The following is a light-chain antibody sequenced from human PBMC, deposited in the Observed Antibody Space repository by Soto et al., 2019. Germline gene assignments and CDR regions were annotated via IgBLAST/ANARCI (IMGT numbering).Light chain of an antibody. CDR2: GHS. V-gene: IGLV1-40*01. CDR3: QSYDTGLVGLI. CDR1: TSNFGAGYD. Sequence: QSVLTQPPSVSGAPGQRVTIACTGSTSNFGAGYDVHWYRHLPGAAPKLLLSGHSHRPSGVPDRLSGSKSGTSASLAITGLQAEDEAYYYCQSYDTGLVGLIFGAGTQVNVL. J-gene: IGLJ1*01.